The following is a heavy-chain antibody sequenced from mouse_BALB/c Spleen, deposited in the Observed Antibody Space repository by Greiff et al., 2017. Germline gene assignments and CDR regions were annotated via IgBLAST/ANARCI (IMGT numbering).Heavy chain of an antibody. Sequence: EVKLVESGRGLVKPGGSLKLSCAASGFTFSDYYMYWVRQTPEKRLEWVATISDGGSYTYYPDSVKGRFTISRDNAKNNLYLQMSSLKSEDTAMYYCASLNYYGSTAWFAYWGQGTLVTVSA. CDR1: GFTFSDYY. D-gene: IGHD1-1*01. V-gene: IGHV5-4*02. J-gene: IGHJ3*01. CDR3: ASLNYYGSTAWFAY. CDR2: ISDGGSYT.